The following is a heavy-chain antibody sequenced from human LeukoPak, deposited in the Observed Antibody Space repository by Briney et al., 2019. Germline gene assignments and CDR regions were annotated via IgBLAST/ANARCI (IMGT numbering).Heavy chain of an antibody. J-gene: IGHJ5*02. D-gene: IGHD1-1*01. Sequence: GGSLRLSCAASGFTFNIYAMSWVRQAPGKGLEWVSIISGNGISTLYADSVKGRFTISRDNSRNTLYLQMNSLRAEDTAVYYCARDRVPGTWGQGTLVTVSS. CDR3: ARDRVPGT. V-gene: IGHV3-23*01. CDR1: GFTFNIYA. CDR2: ISGNGIST.